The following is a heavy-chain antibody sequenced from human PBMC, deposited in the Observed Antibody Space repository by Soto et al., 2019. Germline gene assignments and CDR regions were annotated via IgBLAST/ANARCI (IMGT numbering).Heavy chain of an antibody. CDR1: GGSFSGYY. Sequence: PSETLSLTCAVYGGSFSGYYWSWIRQPPGKGLEWIGEINHSGSTNYNPSLKSRVTISVDTSKNQFSLKLSSVTAADTAVYYCARVKYNWNSRRYYYYYGMDVWGQGTTVTVS. D-gene: IGHD1-1*01. CDR3: ARVKYNWNSRRYYYYYGMDV. CDR2: INHSGST. V-gene: IGHV4-34*01. J-gene: IGHJ6*02.